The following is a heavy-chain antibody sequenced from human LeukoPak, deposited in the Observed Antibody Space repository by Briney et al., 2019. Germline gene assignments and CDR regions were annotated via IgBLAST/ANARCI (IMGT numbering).Heavy chain of an antibody. D-gene: IGHD2-15*01. Sequence: GESLKISCKGSGYSFTSYWIGWVRQAPGKGLEWVSAISGSGGSTYYADSVKGRFTISRDNSKNTLYLQMNSLRAEDTALYYCAKGGYCSGGSCYDDYWGQGTLVTVSS. CDR3: AKGGYCSGGSCYDDY. CDR1: GYSFTSYW. CDR2: ISGSGGST. V-gene: IGHV3-23*01. J-gene: IGHJ4*02.